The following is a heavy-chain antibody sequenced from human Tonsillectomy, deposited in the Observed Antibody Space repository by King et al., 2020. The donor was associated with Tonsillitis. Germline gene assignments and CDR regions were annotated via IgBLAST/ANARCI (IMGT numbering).Heavy chain of an antibody. CDR2: IIPILDIA. J-gene: IGHJ4*02. CDR3: ARDKRYRSGWYSNS. CDR1: GGTFSTYG. V-gene: IGHV1-69*09. Sequence: QLVQSGAEVKKPGSSVKVSCKASGGTFSTYGISWVRQAPGQGLEWMGRIIPILDIANYAQKFQGRVTITADKSTTTAYMELSSLRSEDTAVYYCARDKRYRSGWYSNSWGQGTLVTVSS. D-gene: IGHD6-19*01.